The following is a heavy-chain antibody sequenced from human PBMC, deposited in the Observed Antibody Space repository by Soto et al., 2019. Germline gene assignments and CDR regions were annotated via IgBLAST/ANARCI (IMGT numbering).Heavy chain of an antibody. J-gene: IGHJ6*02. D-gene: IGHD3-22*01. Sequence: GGSLRLSCAASGFTFSSYAMHWVRQAPGKGLEWVAVISYDGSNKYYADSVKGRFTISRDNSKNTLYLQMNSLRAEDTAVYYCARDHYYDSSGYPRLYYYYGMDVWGQGTTVTVSS. CDR2: ISYDGSNK. V-gene: IGHV3-30-3*01. CDR3: ARDHYYDSSGYPRLYYYYGMDV. CDR1: GFTFSSYA.